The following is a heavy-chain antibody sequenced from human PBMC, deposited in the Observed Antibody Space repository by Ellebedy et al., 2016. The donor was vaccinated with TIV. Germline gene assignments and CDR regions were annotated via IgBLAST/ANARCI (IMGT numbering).Heavy chain of an antibody. CDR2: ISPYNDNT. J-gene: IGHJ6*02. D-gene: IGHD2-2*01. CDR3: ARRGGYCTSTSCYYYYGLDV. CDR1: GYTFTSYG. Sequence: ASVKVSCXASGYTFTSYGISWVRQAPGQGLEWMGWISPYNDNTNYAQKLQGRVTMTTDTSTSTAYMELRSLRSDGTAVYYCARRGGYCTSTSCYYYYGLDVWGQGTTVTVSS. V-gene: IGHV1-18*04.